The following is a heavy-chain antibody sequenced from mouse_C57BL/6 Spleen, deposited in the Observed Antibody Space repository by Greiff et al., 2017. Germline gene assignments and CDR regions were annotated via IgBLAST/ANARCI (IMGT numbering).Heavy chain of an antibody. CDR3: ARSDYYGRSYAMDY. J-gene: IGHJ4*01. Sequence: QVQLQQSGPELVKPGASVKISCKASGYAFSSSWMNWVKQRPGKGLEWIGRIYPGDGDTNYNGKFKGKATLTADKSSSTAYMQLSSLTSEDSAVYFCARSDYYGRSYAMDYWGQGTSVTVSS. CDR2: IYPGDGDT. V-gene: IGHV1-82*01. D-gene: IGHD1-1*01. CDR1: GYAFSSSW.